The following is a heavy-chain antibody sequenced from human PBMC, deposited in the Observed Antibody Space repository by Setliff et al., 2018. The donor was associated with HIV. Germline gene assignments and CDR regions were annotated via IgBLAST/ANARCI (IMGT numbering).Heavy chain of an antibody. D-gene: IGHD3-10*01. J-gene: IGHJ4*02. V-gene: IGHV1-3*04. CDR1: GYSFSSHP. CDR3: ARGVIRGVISQGGLDY. CDR2: IKTGNGDT. Sequence: ASVKVSCKTSGYSFSSHPIHWVRQAPGQRPEWMGWIKTGNGDTQYSQKFRDRVTITRDTSADTVYMELNSLRSEDSAVYYCARGVIRGVISQGGLDYWGPGTLVTVSS.